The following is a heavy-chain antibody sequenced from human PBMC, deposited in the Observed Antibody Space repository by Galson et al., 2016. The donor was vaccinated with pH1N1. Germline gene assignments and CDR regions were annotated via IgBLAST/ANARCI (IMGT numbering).Heavy chain of an antibody. CDR1: GFTFSNYA. CDR3: ATGILTGPDY. V-gene: IGHV3-30-3*01. J-gene: IGHJ4*02. Sequence: SLRLSCAASGFTFSNYAMHWVRQAPVKGLEWVALISYDGSNKYYADSVKGRFTISRDNSKNTLYLQLTSLRAEDTAVYYCATGILTGPDYWGQGTLVTVSS. D-gene: IGHD3-9*01. CDR2: ISYDGSNK.